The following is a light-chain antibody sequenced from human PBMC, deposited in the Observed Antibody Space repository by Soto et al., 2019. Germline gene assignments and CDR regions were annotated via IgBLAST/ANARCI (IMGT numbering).Light chain of an antibody. Sequence: QSALTQPSSVSGSPGQSVTISCTGTSSDVGGYNYVSWYQQHPDIAPKLMIYDVSKRPSGVPDRFSGSKSGNTASLTISGLQAEDEADYYCCSYAGSYTYVFATGTKLTVL. CDR3: CSYAGSYTYV. CDR1: SSDVGGYNY. V-gene: IGLV2-11*01. CDR2: DVS. J-gene: IGLJ1*01.